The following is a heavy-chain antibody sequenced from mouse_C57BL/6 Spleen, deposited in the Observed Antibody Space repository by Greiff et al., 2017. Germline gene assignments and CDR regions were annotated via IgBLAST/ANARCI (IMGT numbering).Heavy chain of an antibody. CDR1: GYTFTSYW. J-gene: IGHJ2*01. CDR3: ARSPTMVTTNYFDY. CDR2: IHPNSGST. Sequence: QVQLQQPGAELVKPGASVKLSCKASGYTFTSYWMHWVKQRPGQGLEWIGMIHPNSGSTNYNEKFKSKATLTVDKSSITAYMQLSSLTSEDSAVYYCARSPTMVTTNYFDYWGQGTTLTVSS. V-gene: IGHV1-64*01. D-gene: IGHD2-9*01.